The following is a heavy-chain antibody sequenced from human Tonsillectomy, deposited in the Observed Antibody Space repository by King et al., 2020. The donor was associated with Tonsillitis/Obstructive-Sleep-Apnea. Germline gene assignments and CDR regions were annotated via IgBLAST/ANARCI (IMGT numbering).Heavy chain of an antibody. CDR2: ISGSGGST. CDR3: AKGASTVTTRTKYYYYYMDV. V-gene: IGHV3-23*04. CDR1: GFTFSSYA. J-gene: IGHJ6*03. D-gene: IGHD4-11*01. Sequence: VQLVESGGGLVQPGGSLRLSCEASGFTFSSYAMSWVRQAPGKGLEWVSAISGSGGSTYYADSVKGRFTISRDNSKNTLYLQMNSLRAEDTAVYYCAKGASTVTTRTKYYYYYMDVWGKGTTVTVSS.